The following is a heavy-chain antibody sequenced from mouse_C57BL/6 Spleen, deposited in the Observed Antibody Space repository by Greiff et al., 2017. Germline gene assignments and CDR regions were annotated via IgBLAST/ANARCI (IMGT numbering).Heavy chain of an antibody. V-gene: IGHV1-61*01. CDR2: IYPSDSET. Sequence: VKLQQPGAELVRPGSSVKLSCKASGYTFTSYWMDWVKQRPGQGLEWIGNIYPSDSETHYNQKFKDKATLTVDKSSSTAYMQLSSLTSEDSAVYYCARGEVDSSGPGAYWGQGTLVTVSA. CDR1: GYTFTSYW. J-gene: IGHJ3*01. D-gene: IGHD3-2*02. CDR3: ARGEVDSSGPGAY.